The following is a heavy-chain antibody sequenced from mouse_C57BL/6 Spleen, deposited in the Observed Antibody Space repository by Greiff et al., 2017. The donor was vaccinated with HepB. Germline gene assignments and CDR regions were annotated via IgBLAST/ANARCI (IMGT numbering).Heavy chain of an antibody. J-gene: IGHJ2*01. Sequence: QVQLKQPGAELVMPGASVKLSCKASGYTFTSYWMHWVKQRPGQGLEWIGEIDPSDSYTNYNQKFKGKSTLTVDKSSSTAYMQLSSRTSEDSAVYYCARSLDYWGQGTTLTVSS. CDR1: GYTFTSYW. CDR2: IDPSDSYT. V-gene: IGHV1-69*01. CDR3: ARSLDY.